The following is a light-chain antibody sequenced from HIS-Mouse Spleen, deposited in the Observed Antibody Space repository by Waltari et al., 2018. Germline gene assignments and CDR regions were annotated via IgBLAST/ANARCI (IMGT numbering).Light chain of an antibody. CDR1: TSDVGRFNL. J-gene: IGLJ2*01. V-gene: IGLV2-23*01. Sequence: QSALTQPASVSGSPGQSITISCTGTTSDVGRFNLSSWYQQHPGKAPKLMTYEGSKRPSGVANRFSGSKSGNTASLTISGLQAEDEADYYCCSYAGSSTPVVFGGGTKLTVL. CDR2: EGS. CDR3: CSYAGSSTPVV.